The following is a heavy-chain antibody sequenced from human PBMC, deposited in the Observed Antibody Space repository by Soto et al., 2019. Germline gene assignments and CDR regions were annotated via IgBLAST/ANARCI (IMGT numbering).Heavy chain of an antibody. Sequence: ASVKGSCKDSDYTFSCYGISWVRQAPGQGLDWMGCINPNSGGTNYAQKFQGWVTMTRDTCITTAYMELSRLRSDDTAVYYCASSRKYYYDSSGNDAFDVWGQGTMVTVSS. D-gene: IGHD3-22*01. CDR1: DYTFSCYG. V-gene: IGHV1-2*04. J-gene: IGHJ3*01. CDR3: ASSRKYYYDSSGNDAFDV. CDR2: INPNSGGT.